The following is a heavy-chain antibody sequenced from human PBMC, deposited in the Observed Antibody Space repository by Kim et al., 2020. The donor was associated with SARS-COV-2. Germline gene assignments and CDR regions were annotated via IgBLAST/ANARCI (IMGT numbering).Heavy chain of an antibody. J-gene: IGHJ5*02. CDR1: GFTFSDDW. CDR2: IKGDASDE. Sequence: LSLTCVASGFTFSDDWMTWVRQAAGKGLEWVATIKGDASDEFYVDSVRGRFTISRDNAKNSIHLQMNGLRVEDTAVSYCARDPVASWGQGTLVTVSS. CDR3: ARDPVAS. D-gene: IGHD5-12*01. V-gene: IGHV3-7*01.